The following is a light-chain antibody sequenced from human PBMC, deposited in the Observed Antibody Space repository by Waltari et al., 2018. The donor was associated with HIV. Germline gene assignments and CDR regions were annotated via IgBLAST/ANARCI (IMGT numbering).Light chain of an antibody. Sequence: QSALTQPASVSGPPGQSITISCTGTSDDIGGSNLVSWYQHHPGKPPRLIIFDVDKRPSGISDRFSGSKSVYTASLTISGLRTEDEADYFCCSKSTIYFGVLFGGGTTLTVL. CDR1: SDDIGGSNL. CDR3: CSKSTIYFGVL. CDR2: DVD. V-gene: IGLV2-23*02. J-gene: IGLJ2*01.